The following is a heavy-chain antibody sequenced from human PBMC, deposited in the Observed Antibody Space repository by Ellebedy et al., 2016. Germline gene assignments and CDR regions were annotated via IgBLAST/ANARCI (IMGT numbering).Heavy chain of an antibody. CDR3: AKDLERGLEWSQSAFDY. Sequence: GESLKISXAASRFTFSSYAMSWVRQAPGTGLEWVSAISGSGGSTYYADSVRGRFTISRDNAKKSLYLQMNSLRPEDTALYYCAKDLERGLEWSQSAFDYWGQGTLVTVSS. V-gene: IGHV3-23*01. J-gene: IGHJ4*02. CDR2: ISGSGGST. D-gene: IGHD3-3*01. CDR1: RFTFSSYA.